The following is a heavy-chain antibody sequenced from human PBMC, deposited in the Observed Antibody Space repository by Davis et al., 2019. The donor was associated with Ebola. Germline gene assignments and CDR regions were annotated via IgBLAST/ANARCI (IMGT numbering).Heavy chain of an antibody. D-gene: IGHD5-12*01. Sequence: HSQTLSLTCAISGDSVSSNSVAWNWIRQSPSRGLEWLGRTYYDRSKWYNDYAVSVKSRITIDLDTSKNQLSLQLDSVTPEDTAVYYCARGWLRSGFDSWGQGTLVTVSS. CDR3: ARGWLRSGFDS. J-gene: IGHJ4*02. V-gene: IGHV6-1*01. CDR2: TYYDRSKWYN. CDR1: GDSVSSNSVA.